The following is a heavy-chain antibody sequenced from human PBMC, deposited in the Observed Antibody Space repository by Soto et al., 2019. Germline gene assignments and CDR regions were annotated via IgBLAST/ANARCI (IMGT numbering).Heavy chain of an antibody. Sequence: SVKVSCKASGGTFSSYAISWVRQAPGQGLEWMGGIIPIFGTANYAQKFQGRVTITADESTSTAYMELSSLRSEDTAVYYCARTYYYGSGSYYRFDYWGQGTLVTVSS. CDR1: GGTFSSYA. CDR3: ARTYYYGSGSYYRFDY. D-gene: IGHD3-10*01. V-gene: IGHV1-69*13. CDR2: IIPIFGTA. J-gene: IGHJ4*02.